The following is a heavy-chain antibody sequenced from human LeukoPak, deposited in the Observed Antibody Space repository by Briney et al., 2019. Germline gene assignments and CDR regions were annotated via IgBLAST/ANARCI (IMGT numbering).Heavy chain of an antibody. D-gene: IGHD3-10*01. CDR3: ARLGVYGSGHAELNDY. Sequence: ASVKVSCKASGYTFTSYYMHWVRQAPGQGLEWMGIINPSGGSTSYAQKFQGRVTMTRDMSTSTVYMELSSLRSEDTAVYYCARLGVYGSGHAELNDYWGQGTLVTVSS. J-gene: IGHJ4*02. CDR2: INPSGGST. CDR1: GYTFTSYY. V-gene: IGHV1-46*01.